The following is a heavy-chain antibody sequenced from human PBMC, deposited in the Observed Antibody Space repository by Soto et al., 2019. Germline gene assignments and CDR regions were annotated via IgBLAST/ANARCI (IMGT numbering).Heavy chain of an antibody. CDR2: ISGSGGST. V-gene: IGHV3-23*01. CDR1: GFTFSSYA. J-gene: IGHJ4*02. CDR3: AKDWSTVDYYDSSGYFDY. Sequence: GGSLRLSCAASGFTFSSYAMSWVRQAPGKGLEWVSAISGSGGSTYYADSVKGRFTISRDNSKNTLYLQMNSLRAEDTAVYYCAKDWSTVDYYDSSGYFDYWGQGTLVTVSS. D-gene: IGHD3-22*01.